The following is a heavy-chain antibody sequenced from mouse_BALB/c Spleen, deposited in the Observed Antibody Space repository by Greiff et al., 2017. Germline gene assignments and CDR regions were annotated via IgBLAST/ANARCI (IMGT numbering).Heavy chain of an antibody. Sequence: DLVKPGASVKLSCKASGYTFTSYWINWIKQRPGQGLEWIGRIAPGSGSTYYNEMFKGKATLTVDTSSSTAYIQLSSLSSEDSAVYFCARSGIYYGTYAYFDYWGQGTTLTVSS. CDR2: IAPGSGST. J-gene: IGHJ2*01. CDR3: ARSGIYYGTYAYFDY. V-gene: IGHV1S41*01. D-gene: IGHD2-1*01. CDR1: GYTFTSYW.